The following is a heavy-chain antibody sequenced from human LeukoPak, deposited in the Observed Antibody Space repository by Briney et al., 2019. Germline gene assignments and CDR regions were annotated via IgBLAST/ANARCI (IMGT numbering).Heavy chain of an antibody. CDR3: ARLQRITMNAFDI. V-gene: IGHV4-4*02. CDR1: GGSISSSNW. CDR2: IYHSGST. Sequence: PSETLSLTCAVSGGSISSSNWWSWVRQPPGKGLEWIGEIYHSGSTNYNPSLKNRVTISVDKSKNQFSLKLSSVTAADTAVYYCARLQRITMNAFDIWGQGTMVTVSS. J-gene: IGHJ3*02. D-gene: IGHD3-22*01.